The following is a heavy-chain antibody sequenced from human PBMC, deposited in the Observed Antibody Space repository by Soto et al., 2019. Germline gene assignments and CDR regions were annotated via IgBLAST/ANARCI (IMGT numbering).Heavy chain of an antibody. CDR3: AKDSARLLEWLVLSMVNYFDY. CDR1: GFTFSSYA. Sequence: EVQLLESGGGLVQPGGSLRLSCAASGFTFSSYAMSWVRQAPGKGLEWVSAISGSGGSTYYADSVKGRFTISRDNSKNTLYLQMNSLRAEDTAVYSCAKDSARLLEWLVLSMVNYFDYWGQGTLVTVSS. CDR2: ISGSGGST. V-gene: IGHV3-23*01. J-gene: IGHJ4*02. D-gene: IGHD6-19*01.